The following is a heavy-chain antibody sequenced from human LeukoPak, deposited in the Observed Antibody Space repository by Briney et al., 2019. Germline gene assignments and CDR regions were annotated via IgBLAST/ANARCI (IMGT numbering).Heavy chain of an antibody. V-gene: IGHV3-30*04. CDR1: GFTFSSYA. D-gene: IGHD3-10*01. CDR3: ARDWRGGSNKYYYGMDV. J-gene: IGHJ6*04. Sequence: GRSLRLSCAASGFTFSSYAMQGVRQAPGKGLEGGAVISYDGSNKYYGHSVKGRVTISRDNYTNTLYLQMTSLTAEHPAVYYCARDWRGGSNKYYYGMDVWGKGTTVTVSS. CDR2: ISYDGSNK.